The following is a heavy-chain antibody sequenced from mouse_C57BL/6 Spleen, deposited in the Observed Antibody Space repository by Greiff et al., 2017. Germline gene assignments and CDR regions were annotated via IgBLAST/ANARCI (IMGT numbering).Heavy chain of an antibody. J-gene: IGHJ2*01. D-gene: IGHD2-4*01. CDR3: ARYYDSMYYFDY. CDR2: IYPGDGDT. CDR1: GYAFSSYW. Sequence: VQLQQSGAELVKPGASVKISCKASGYAFSSYWMNWVKQRPGKGLEWIGQIYPGDGDTNYNGKFKGKATVTAAKSSSTAYMQLSSLTSEDSAVYFCARYYDSMYYFDYWGQGTTLTVSS. V-gene: IGHV1-80*01.